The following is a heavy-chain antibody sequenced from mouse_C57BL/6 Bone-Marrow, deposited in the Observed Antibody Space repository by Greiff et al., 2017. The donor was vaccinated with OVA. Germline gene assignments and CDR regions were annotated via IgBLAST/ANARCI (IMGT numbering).Heavy chain of an antibody. J-gene: IGHJ3*01. CDR1: GYTFTSYW. CDR2: IDPSDSYT. CDR3: ARSGYYGSSSAWFAY. Sequence: QVQLKQPGAELVMPGASVKLSCKASGYTFTSYWMHWVKQRPGQGLEWIGEIDPSDSYTNYNQKFKGKSTLTVDKSSSTAYMQLSSLTSEDSAVYFCARSGYYGSSSAWFAYWGQGTLVTVSA. D-gene: IGHD1-1*01. V-gene: IGHV1-69*01.